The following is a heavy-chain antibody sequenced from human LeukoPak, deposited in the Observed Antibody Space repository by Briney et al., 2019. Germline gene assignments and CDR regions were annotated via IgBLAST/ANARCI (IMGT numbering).Heavy chain of an antibody. V-gene: IGHV3-9*01. J-gene: IGHJ4*02. CDR3: AKSRILTGYYSGSFDY. CDR2: ISWNSGSI. D-gene: IGHD3-9*01. CDR1: GFTFDDYA. Sequence: GGSLRLSCAASGFTFDDYAMHWVRQAPGKGLEWVSGISWNSGSIGYADSVKGRFTISRDNAKNSLYLQMNSLRAEDTALYYCAKSRILTGYYSGSFDYWGQGTLVNVSS.